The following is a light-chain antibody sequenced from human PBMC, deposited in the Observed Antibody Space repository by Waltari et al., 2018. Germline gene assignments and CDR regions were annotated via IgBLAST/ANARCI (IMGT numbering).Light chain of an antibody. V-gene: IGLV1-40*01. Sequence: QSVLTQPPSVSGAPGHSVTISCTGMRSNIGAGYDVHWYHQLPGAAPNLLIYAFSNRPSRVPDRFYGSKSGASASLAINGLQAEDEAIYYCQSYDSSLSAVFGGGTKVTVL. CDR3: QSYDSSLSAV. J-gene: IGLJ3*02. CDR1: RSNIGAGYD. CDR2: AFS.